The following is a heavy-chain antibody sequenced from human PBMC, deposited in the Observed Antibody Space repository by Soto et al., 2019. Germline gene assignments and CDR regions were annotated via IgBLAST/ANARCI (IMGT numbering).Heavy chain of an antibody. Sequence: QVQLQQWGAGLLKPSETLSLTCAVNGGSFTGYYWSWVRQPPGKGLEWIGEIKDGVSTNYSPSLRSGVTISADTSYRQLSLNVTSVTAADTAVDYCARGQEGVVATHWEQGSLVTFSS. CDR1: GGSFTGYY. D-gene: IGHD2-15*01. CDR3: ARGQEGVVATH. J-gene: IGHJ4*02. CDR2: IKDGVST. V-gene: IGHV4-34*01.